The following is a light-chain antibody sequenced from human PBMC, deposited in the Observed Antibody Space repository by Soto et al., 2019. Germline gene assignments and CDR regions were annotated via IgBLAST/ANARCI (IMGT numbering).Light chain of an antibody. Sequence: PGERATLSCRASRSVTNNYLAWHQQKPGQTPRLLIYGASSRATGIPDRFSGSGSGTDFTLTISRLEPEDFAVYYCQQYGDSPITFGQGTRLEIK. CDR1: RSVTNNY. CDR2: GAS. CDR3: QQYGDSPIT. V-gene: IGKV3-20*01. J-gene: IGKJ5*01.